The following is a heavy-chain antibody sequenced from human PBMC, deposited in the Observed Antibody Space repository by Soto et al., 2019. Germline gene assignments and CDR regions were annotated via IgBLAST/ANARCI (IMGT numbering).Heavy chain of an antibody. V-gene: IGHV1-69*13. CDR3: ARDSGEESGYNFAGETGPAI. CDR2: IIPTFGTA. Sequence: SVKVSCKASGGAFSSYAISWVRQAPGQGLEWMGGIIPTFGTANYAQKFQGRVTITADESTSTAYMELSSLRSEDTAVYYCARDSGEESGYNFAGETGPAIWGQGTLVTVSS. CDR1: GGAFSSYA. J-gene: IGHJ4*02. D-gene: IGHD5-12*01.